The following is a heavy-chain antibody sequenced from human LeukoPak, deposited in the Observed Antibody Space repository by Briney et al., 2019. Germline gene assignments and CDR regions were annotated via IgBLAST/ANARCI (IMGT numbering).Heavy chain of an antibody. D-gene: IGHD2-21*02. CDR1: GFTISDNY. CDR3: ARGSVTSLRHFDY. V-gene: IGHV3-11*01. J-gene: IGHJ4*02. Sequence: GGSLRLSCAASGFTISDNYMSWIRQAPGKGLEWITYISSSGHSIYYADSVKGRFTISRDTAQNSVHLQMNSLGAEDTAVYYCARGSVTSLRHFDYWGQGALDTVSS. CDR2: ISSSGHSI.